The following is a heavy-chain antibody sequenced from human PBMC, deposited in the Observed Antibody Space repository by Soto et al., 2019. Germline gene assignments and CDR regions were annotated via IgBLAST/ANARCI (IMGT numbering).Heavy chain of an antibody. CDR3: SCRDPRNIVDY. Sequence: PPENLCLPCAVSAGSFTRNNWWTWVRQPQDRGWSGLGEIYRTGSTNYNPSLRSRVTLSLDKSENQFSLKVTSLTAADTAVYYCSCRDPRNIVDYWGQGSLV. D-gene: IGHD5-12*01. CDR1: AGSFTRNNW. CDR2: IYRTGST. J-gene: IGHJ4*02. V-gene: IGHV4-4*03.